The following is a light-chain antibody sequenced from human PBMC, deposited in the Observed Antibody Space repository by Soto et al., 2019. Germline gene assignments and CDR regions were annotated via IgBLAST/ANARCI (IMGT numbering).Light chain of an antibody. Sequence: DVQLTQSPSSLSASIGDTVTISCRSSQSIATSVHWYQQKTGKPPALLIYGASALQIGVPHRFSATGSGTDFSLTITSLQLDDFATYYCQQSYNLPRTLGQGTKVDFK. CDR1: QSIATS. V-gene: IGKV1-39*01. J-gene: IGKJ1*01. CDR2: GAS. CDR3: QQSYNLPRT.